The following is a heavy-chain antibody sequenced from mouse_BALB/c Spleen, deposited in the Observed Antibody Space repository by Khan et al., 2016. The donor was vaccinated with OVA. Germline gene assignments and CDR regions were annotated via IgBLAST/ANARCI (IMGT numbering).Heavy chain of an antibody. Sequence: LQESGTVLARPGASVKMSCKASGYTFTSYWMHWVKQRPGQGLEWIGDIYPGNTDTNYNQKFKGKAKLTAVTSTSTAYMELYSLTNEDSAVYYCTRRNWDVAWFAYWGQGTLVTVSA. CDR1: GYTFTSYW. V-gene: IGHV1-5*01. D-gene: IGHD4-1*01. J-gene: IGHJ3*01. CDR2: IYPGNTDT. CDR3: TRRNWDVAWFAY.